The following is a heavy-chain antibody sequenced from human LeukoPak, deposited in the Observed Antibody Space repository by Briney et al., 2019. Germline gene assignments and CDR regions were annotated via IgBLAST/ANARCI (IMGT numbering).Heavy chain of an antibody. J-gene: IGHJ5*02. V-gene: IGHV3-23*01. D-gene: IGHD5-24*01. CDR3: AKDNLGWFDP. CDR1: GFTFDDYG. CDR2: ISGSGGST. Sequence: GGSLRLSCAASGFTFDDYGMSWVRQAPGKGLEWVSAISGSGGSTYYADSVKGRFTISRDNSKNPLYLQMNSLRAEDTAVYYCAKDNLGWFDPWGQGTLVTVSS.